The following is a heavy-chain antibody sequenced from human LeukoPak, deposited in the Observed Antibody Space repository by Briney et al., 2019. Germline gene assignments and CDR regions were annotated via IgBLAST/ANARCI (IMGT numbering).Heavy chain of an antibody. D-gene: IGHD3-10*01. V-gene: IGHV5-51*01. CDR1: GYSFTSYW. CDR3: ARTYYGSGSYLNYYMDV. J-gene: IGHJ6*03. CDR2: IYPGDSDT. Sequence: GESLKISCKGSGYSFTSYWIGWVRQMPGKGLEWMGIIYPGDSDTRYSPSFQGQVTISADKSISTAYRQWSSLKASDTAMYYCARTYYGSGSYLNYYMDVWGKGTTVTISS.